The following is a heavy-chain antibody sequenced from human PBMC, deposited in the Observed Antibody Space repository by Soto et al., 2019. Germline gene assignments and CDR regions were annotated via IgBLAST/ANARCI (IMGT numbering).Heavy chain of an antibody. J-gene: IGHJ4*02. CDR2: SSGSDGKT. D-gene: IGHD3-3*01. V-gene: IGHV3-23*01. CDR1: GFSFGSYA. Sequence: PGGSLRLSRAASGFSFGSYALSWVRQAPGKGLDGFSPSSGSDGKTFYADSVKGRFSISVDTSQSTLYLQMNSLRADDTAMYYCARWSYLDYWGQGTRVTVSS. CDR3: ARWSYLDY.